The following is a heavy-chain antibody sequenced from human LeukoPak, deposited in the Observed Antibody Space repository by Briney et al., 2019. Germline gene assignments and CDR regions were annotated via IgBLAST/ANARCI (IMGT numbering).Heavy chain of an antibody. CDR3: ARDKLGLGELSLYDQ. V-gene: IGHV1-2*02. D-gene: IGHD3-16*02. J-gene: IGHJ5*02. CDR2: INPNSGDT. CDR1: GYTFTGYY. Sequence: ASVKVSCKASGYTFTGYYLHWVRQAPGQGLEWMGWINPNSGDTNYAQKFQGRVTMTRDTSITTAYMELSRLTSDDTAMYYCARDKLGLGELSLYDQWGQGTLVTVSS.